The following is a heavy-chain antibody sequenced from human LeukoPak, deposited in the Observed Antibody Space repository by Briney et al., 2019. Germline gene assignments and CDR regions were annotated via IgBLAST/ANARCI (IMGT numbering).Heavy chain of an antibody. CDR1: GYTFTGYY. D-gene: IGHD3-22*01. J-gene: IGHJ4*02. Sequence: GASVKVSCKASGYTFTGYYMHWVRQAPGQGLEWMGRIIPILGIANYAQKFQGRVTITADKSTSTAYMELSSLRSEDTAVYYCARGSEPRDSSGYYFDYWGQGTLVTVSS. CDR3: ARGSEPRDSSGYYFDY. V-gene: IGHV1-69*04. CDR2: IIPILGIA.